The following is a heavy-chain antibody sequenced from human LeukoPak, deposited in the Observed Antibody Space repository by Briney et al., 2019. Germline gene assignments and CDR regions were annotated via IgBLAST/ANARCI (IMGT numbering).Heavy chain of an antibody. CDR3: AKGQELDDGVFDS. CDR2: IRSNGDTT. D-gene: IGHD1-1*01. V-gene: IGHV3-23*01. Sequence: AGGSQRLSCTASGFTFSSLAMTWVRQAPGKGLEWVSTIRSNGDTTYNADSVKGRFTISRDNSKNTLYLELNSLRVEDTATFYCAKGQELDDGVFDSWGQGTMVTVSS. CDR1: GFTFSSLA. J-gene: IGHJ4*02.